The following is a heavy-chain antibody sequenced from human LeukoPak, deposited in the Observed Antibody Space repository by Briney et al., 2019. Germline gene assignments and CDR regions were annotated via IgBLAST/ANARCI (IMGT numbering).Heavy chain of an antibody. Sequence: PSQTLSLTCTVSGGSISSGDYYWSWIRQPPGKGLEWIGYIYYSGSTYYNPSLKGRVTISVDTSKNQFSLKLSSVTAADTAVYYCAREEWLRGDYFDYWGQGTLVTVSS. CDR1: GGSISSGDYY. CDR2: IYYSGST. D-gene: IGHD5-12*01. J-gene: IGHJ4*02. V-gene: IGHV4-30-4*01. CDR3: AREEWLRGDYFDY.